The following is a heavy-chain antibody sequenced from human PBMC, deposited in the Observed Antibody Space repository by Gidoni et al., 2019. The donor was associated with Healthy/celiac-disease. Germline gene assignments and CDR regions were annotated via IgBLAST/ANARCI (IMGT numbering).Heavy chain of an antibody. CDR2: IYYSGST. D-gene: IGHD5-12*01. CDR1: GGSISSYY. J-gene: IGHJ6*02. CDR3: ARGGIVATIGVYGMDV. Sequence: QVQLQESGPGLVKPSETLSLTSTVSGGSISSYYWSWLRQPPGKGLEWIGYIYYSGSTNYNPSLKSRVTISVDTSKNQFSLKLSSVTAADTAVYYCARGGIVATIGVYGMDVWGQGTTVTVSS. V-gene: IGHV4-59*01.